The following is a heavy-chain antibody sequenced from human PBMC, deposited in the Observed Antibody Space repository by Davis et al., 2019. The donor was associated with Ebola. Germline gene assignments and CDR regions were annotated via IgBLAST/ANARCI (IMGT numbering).Heavy chain of an antibody. V-gene: IGHV3-48*02. CDR1: GFTFSSYS. D-gene: IGHD5-12*01. CDR3: ARERRDIVATIVNDY. CDR2: ISSSSSTI. J-gene: IGHJ4*02. Sequence: PGGSLRLSCAASGFTFSSYSMNWVRQAPGKGLEWVSYISSSSSTIYYADSVKGRFTISRDNAKNSLYLQMNSLRDEDTAVYYCARERRDIVATIVNDYWGQGTLVTVSS.